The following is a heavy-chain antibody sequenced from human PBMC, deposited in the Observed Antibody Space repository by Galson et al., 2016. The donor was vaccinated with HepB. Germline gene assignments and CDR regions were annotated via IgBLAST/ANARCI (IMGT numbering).Heavy chain of an antibody. CDR3: VRGNDGNSPRF. J-gene: IGHJ3*01. Sequence: SLRLSCAASGFSFMTYEMNWVRQAPGKGPEWLAYITNTGNWISYADSVKGRFIVSRGNAKNSLYLQMSSLRAEDTAFYYCVRGNDGNSPRFWGQGTMVTVSS. D-gene: IGHD4-23*01. CDR1: GFSFMTYE. CDR2: ITNTGNWI. V-gene: IGHV3-48*03.